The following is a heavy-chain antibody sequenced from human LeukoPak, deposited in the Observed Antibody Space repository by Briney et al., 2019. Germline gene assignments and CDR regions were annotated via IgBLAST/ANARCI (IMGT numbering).Heavy chain of an antibody. J-gene: IGHJ4*02. CDR3: TTDSFDWLDYFDY. D-gene: IGHD3-9*01. Sequence: GGSLRLSCAASGFTFSNAWMSWVRQAPGQGLEWVVRIKSKTEDGTTDYAAPVKSRFTISRDDSKNTLYLQMNSLKTEDTAVYYCTTDSFDWLDYFDYWGQGTLVTVSS. CDR1: GFTFSNAW. V-gene: IGHV3-15*05. CDR2: IKSKTEDGTT.